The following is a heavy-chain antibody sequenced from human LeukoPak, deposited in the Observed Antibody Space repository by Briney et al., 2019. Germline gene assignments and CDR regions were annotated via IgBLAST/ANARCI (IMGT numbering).Heavy chain of an antibody. D-gene: IGHD2-15*01. V-gene: IGHV3-7*01. CDR1: GFTFRSYW. CDR3: ARGYAAIPD. Sequence: PGGSLRLSCAASGFTFRSYWMSWVRQAPGKGLEWVANIQDDGVEKNYVESVRGRFIISRDNAKDSLFLQMSSLRDEDTALYYCARGYAAIPDWGQGTLVTVSS. J-gene: IGHJ4*02. CDR2: IQDDGVEK.